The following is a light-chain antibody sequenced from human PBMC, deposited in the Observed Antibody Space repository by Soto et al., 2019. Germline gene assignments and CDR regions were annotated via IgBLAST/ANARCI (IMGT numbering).Light chain of an antibody. V-gene: IGLV1-44*01. CDR1: SSNIGSNT. CDR2: SNN. J-gene: IGLJ1*01. Sequence: QSVLTQPPSAPGTPGQSVTISCSGSSSNIGSNTVNWYQQLPGTAPKLLIYSNNQRPSGVPDRFSGSKSGTSASLAISGLQSEDEADYYCAAWDDSLNGYVFGTGTKVTVL. CDR3: AAWDDSLNGYV.